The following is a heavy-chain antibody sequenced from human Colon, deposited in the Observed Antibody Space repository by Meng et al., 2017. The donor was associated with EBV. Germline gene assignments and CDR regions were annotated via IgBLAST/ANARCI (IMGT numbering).Heavy chain of an antibody. CDR3: ARAVGPDCSSTSCPFNY. CDR1: GGSVSSETYY. J-gene: IGHJ4*02. Sequence: QVQVGEWDPGLVKPSETLSLPCSVSGGSVSSETYYWNWIRQPPGKALEWIGYVSYSGGTNYNPSLKNRVTISVDTSKNQVSLRLSSVTAADTAVFYCARAVGPDCSSTSCPFNYWGQGTLVTVSS. V-gene: IGHV4-61*01. D-gene: IGHD2-2*01. CDR2: VSYSGGT.